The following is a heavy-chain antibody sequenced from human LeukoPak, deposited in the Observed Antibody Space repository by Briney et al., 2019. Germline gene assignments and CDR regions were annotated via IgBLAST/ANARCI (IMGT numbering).Heavy chain of an antibody. CDR2: ISYDGSNK. Sequence: PGRSLRLSCAASGFTFSRYAMHWVRQAPGKGLEWVAVISYDGSNKYYADSVKGRFTISRDNSKNTLYLQMNSLRAEDTAVYYCARERLPAAIPFDYWGQGTLVTVSS. V-gene: IGHV3-30*04. D-gene: IGHD2-2*01. CDR3: ARERLPAAIPFDY. J-gene: IGHJ4*02. CDR1: GFTFSRYA.